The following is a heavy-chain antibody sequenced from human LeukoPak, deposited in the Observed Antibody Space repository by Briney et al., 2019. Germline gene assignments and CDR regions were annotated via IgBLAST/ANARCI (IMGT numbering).Heavy chain of an antibody. V-gene: IGHV1-8*01. J-gene: IGHJ6*02. CDR1: GYTFTSYD. Sequence: ASVKVSCKASGYTFTSYDINWVRQATGQGLEWMGWMNPNSGNTGYAQKFQGRVTMTRNTSISTAYMELSSLRSEDTAVYYCARDPGGVYYYYGMDVWGQGTTVTVSS. CDR3: ARDPGGVYYYYGMDV. CDR2: MNPNSGNT. D-gene: IGHD3-10*01.